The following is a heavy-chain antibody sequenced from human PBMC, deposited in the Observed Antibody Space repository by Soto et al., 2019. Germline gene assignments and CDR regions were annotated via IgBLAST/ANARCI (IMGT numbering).Heavy chain of an antibody. D-gene: IGHD4-17*01. CDR1: GSTFTSYD. Sequence: QVQLVQSGAEVKKPGASVKVSCKASGSTFTSYDINWVRQATGQGLEYLGWMNPNSGDTAYVQKFQGRLTMTWDTPITTAYMELSGLRSEDTALYFCARGVKYGAYSRWFDPWGQGTLVTVSS. CDR3: ARGVKYGAYSRWFDP. CDR2: MNPNSGDT. J-gene: IGHJ5*02. V-gene: IGHV1-8*01.